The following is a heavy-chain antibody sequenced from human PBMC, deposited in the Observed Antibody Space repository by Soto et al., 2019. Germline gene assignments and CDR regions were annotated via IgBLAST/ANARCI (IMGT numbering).Heavy chain of an antibody. CDR1: GGSISSSSYY. CDR2: IYYSGGT. J-gene: IGHJ3*02. V-gene: IGHV4-39*01. Sequence: QLQLQESGPGLVKPSETLSLTCTVSGGSISSSSYYWGWIRQPPGKGLEWIGSIYYSGGTYYNPYLKSRVTISVDTSKNQFSLKLSSVTAADTAVYYCARTMVRGVMDAFDIWGQGTMVTVSS. D-gene: IGHD3-10*01. CDR3: ARTMVRGVMDAFDI.